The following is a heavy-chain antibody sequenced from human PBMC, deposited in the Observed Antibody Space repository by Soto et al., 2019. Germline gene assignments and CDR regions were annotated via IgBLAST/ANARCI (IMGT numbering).Heavy chain of an antibody. V-gene: IGHV3-21*01. CDR2: ISSSSSYI. D-gene: IGHD2-15*01. CDR3: ARGEYCSGGSCYIEY. Sequence: PVWSLRHSCSSSLFTFSSYSMNLVRHSPWKGLEWVSSISSSSSYIYYADSVKGRFTISRDNAKNSLYLQMNSLRAEDTAVYYCARGEYCSGGSCYIEYWGQGTLVTVSS. CDR1: LFTFSSYS. J-gene: IGHJ4*02.